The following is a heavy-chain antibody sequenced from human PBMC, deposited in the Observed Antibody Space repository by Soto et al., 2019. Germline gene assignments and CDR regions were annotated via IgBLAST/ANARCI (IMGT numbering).Heavy chain of an antibody. Sequence: GSLRLSCAASGFTFSSYGMHWVRQAPGKGLKWVAVISYDGSNKYYADSVKGLFTISIDNSKNTLYLQMNSLRAEDTAVYYCAKNLEYGFRFQVIFDYWGQGTLVTVSS. CDR1: GFTFSSYG. D-gene: IGHD3-10*01. J-gene: IGHJ4*02. V-gene: IGHV3-30*18. CDR3: AKNLEYGFRFQVIFDY. CDR2: ISYDGSNK.